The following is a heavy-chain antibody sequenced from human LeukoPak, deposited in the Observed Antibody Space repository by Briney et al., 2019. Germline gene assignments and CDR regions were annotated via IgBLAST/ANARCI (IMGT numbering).Heavy chain of an antibody. CDR3: AKDRGQLWPKYYFDY. J-gene: IGHJ4*02. CDR2: IWYDGSNK. V-gene: IGHV3-33*06. D-gene: IGHD5-18*01. Sequence: PGRSLRLSCAASGFTFSSYGMHWVRQAPGKGLEWVAVIWYDGSNKYYADSVKGRFTISRDNSKNTLYLQMNSLRAEDTAVYYCAKDRGQLWPKYYFDYWGQGTLVTVSS. CDR1: GFTFSSYG.